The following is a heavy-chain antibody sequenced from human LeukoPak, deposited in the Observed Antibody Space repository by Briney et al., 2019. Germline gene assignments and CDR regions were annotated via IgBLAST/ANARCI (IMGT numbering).Heavy chain of an antibody. CDR2: TFYRSKWSF. V-gene: IGHV6-1*01. D-gene: IGHD6-13*01. CDR3: ARDISSSNYLFDY. Sequence: SQTLSLTCAISGDSVSSSTSAWSWIRQSPSRGLEWLGRTFYRSKWSFDYVVSLKGRITITPDTSKNQFSLQLNSVTPEDTAVYYCARDISSSNYLFDYWGQGTLVTVSS. CDR1: GDSVSSSTSA. J-gene: IGHJ4*02.